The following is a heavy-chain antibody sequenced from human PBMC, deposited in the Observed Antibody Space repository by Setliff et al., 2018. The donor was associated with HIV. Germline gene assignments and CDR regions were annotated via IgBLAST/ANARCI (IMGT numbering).Heavy chain of an antibody. CDR3: AKETFYYDSSGYWPEPGYYFDY. D-gene: IGHD3-22*01. Sequence: GESLKISCAASGFTFSSFAMTWVRQAPGKGLEWVSSISGSAGSTYYADSVKGRFTISRDNSKNTLYLQMNSLRAEDTAVYYCAKETFYYDSSGYWPEPGYYFDYWGQGTLVTVSS. J-gene: IGHJ4*02. CDR1: GFTFSSFA. V-gene: IGHV3-23*01. CDR2: ISGSAGST.